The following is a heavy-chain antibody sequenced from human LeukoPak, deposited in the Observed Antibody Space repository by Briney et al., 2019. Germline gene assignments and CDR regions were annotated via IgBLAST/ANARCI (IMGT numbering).Heavy chain of an antibody. J-gene: IGHJ5*02. CDR2: IYYSGST. V-gene: IGHV4-59*01. Sequence: PSETLSLTCTVSGGSISSYYWSWIRQPPGKGLEWIGYIYYSGSTKYNPSLKSRVTISVDTSKNQFSLILNSVTAADTAVYYCARVDGYCSSTSCYGGSEFDPWGQGTLVTVSS. D-gene: IGHD2-2*03. CDR3: ARVDGYCSSTSCYGGSEFDP. CDR1: GGSISSYY.